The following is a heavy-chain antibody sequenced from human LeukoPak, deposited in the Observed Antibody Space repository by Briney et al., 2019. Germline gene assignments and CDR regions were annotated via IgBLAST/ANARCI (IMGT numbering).Heavy chain of an antibody. CDR2: MNPNSGST. CDR1: GYTFTNYD. J-gene: IGHJ6*03. V-gene: IGHV1-8*01. D-gene: IGHD4-17*01. CDR3: ARGPDYNDYGASGYSHYSMDV. Sequence: ASVKVSCKASGYTFTNYDINWVRQATGQGLEWMGWMNPNSGSTGYVQKFQGRVTMTRSTSISTAYMELSSLTSEDTAVYFCARGPDYNDYGASGYSHYSMDVWGKGTTVTVSS.